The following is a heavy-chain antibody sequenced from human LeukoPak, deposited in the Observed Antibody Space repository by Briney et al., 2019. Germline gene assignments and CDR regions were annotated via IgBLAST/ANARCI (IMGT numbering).Heavy chain of an antibody. J-gene: IGHJ4*02. CDR2: IIPILGIA. CDR3: ARDYSSSWYWNY. Sequence: SVKVSCKASGGTFSSYAISWVRQAPGQGLEWMGRIIPILGIANYAQKFQGRVTITADKSTSTAYMELSSLRSEDTAVYYCARDYSSSWYWNYWGQGTLVTVSS. V-gene: IGHV1-69*04. D-gene: IGHD6-13*01. CDR1: GGTFSSYA.